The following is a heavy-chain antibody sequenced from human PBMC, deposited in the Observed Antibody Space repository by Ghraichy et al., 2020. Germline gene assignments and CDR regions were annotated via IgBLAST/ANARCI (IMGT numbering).Heavy chain of an antibody. CDR2: TYIRSKWFN. J-gene: IGHJ6*02. Sequence: SQTLSLSCSLSGDSLSTKETAWHWIRQSPSRGLEWLGRTYIRSKWFNDYADSVRGRITISPDAAKNTFSLQLESVTPEDTALYYCARVTRAYSYYFYPMDVGRQGTTVTVSS. CDR1: GDSLSTKETA. CDR3: ARVTRAYSYYFYPMDV. V-gene: IGHV6-1*01.